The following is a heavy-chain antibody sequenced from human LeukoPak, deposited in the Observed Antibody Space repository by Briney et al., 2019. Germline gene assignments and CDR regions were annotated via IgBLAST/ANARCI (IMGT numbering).Heavy chain of an antibody. CDR3: ARGREKPGPYPYTTSRQYYYYMDV. V-gene: IGHV4-34*01. CDR1: DGSFSGSY. CDR2: INHSGNT. D-gene: IGHD3-16*01. J-gene: IGHJ6*03. Sequence: SETLSLTCAVYDGSFSGSYWSWIRQPPGKGLEWIGEINHSGNTNYKSSLKSRVTISVDTSKNQFSLKLSSVTAADTAVYYCARGREKPGPYPYTTSRQYYYYMDVWGKGTTVTVSS.